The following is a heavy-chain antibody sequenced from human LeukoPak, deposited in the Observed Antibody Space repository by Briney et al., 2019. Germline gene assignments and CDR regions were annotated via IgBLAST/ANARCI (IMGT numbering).Heavy chain of an antibody. D-gene: IGHD6-13*01. J-gene: IGHJ4*02. CDR2: INPSGGST. Sequence: EASVKVSCKASGYTFTSYYMHWVRQAPGQGLEWTGIINPSGGSTSYAQKFQGRVTMTRDTSTSTVYMELSSLRSEDTAVYYCARDGSFSSWKKTFDYWGQGTLVTVSS. CDR1: GYTFTSYY. V-gene: IGHV1-46*01. CDR3: ARDGSFSSWKKTFDY.